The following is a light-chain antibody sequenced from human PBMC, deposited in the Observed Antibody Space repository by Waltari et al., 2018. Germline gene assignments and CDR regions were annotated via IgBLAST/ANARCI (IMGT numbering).Light chain of an antibody. CDR1: SSRIGAFE. V-gene: IGLV1-40*01. CDR2: GNS. J-gene: IGLJ2*01. Sequence: SILTQPHSVSGAPGQRVIISCTGISSRIGAFEVNCYQVRPSAVPKLLIYGNSNRPSGVPDRFSASKSGTSASLVIAGLQPDDEAHYYCQSYDNTGRGSVLIGGGTQVTVL. CDR3: QSYDNTGRGSVL.